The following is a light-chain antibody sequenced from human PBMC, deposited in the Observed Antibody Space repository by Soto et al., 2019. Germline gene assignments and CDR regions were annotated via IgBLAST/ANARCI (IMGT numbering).Light chain of an antibody. J-gene: IGKJ1*01. CDR3: QQYNNWPPWT. CDR1: QSVSSSY. Sequence: EIVLTQSPATLSLSPGERATLSCSASQSVSSSYLAWYQQKPGQAPRLLIYGASSRATGIPDRFSGSGSGTEFTLTISSLQSEDFAVYYCQQYNNWPPWTCGQGTKGDIK. V-gene: IGKV3D-15*01. CDR2: GAS.